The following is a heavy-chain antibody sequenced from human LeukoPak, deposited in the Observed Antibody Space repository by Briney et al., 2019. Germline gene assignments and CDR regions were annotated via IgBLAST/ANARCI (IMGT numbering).Heavy chain of an antibody. CDR1: GFTFSSYG. J-gene: IGHJ6*04. CDR3: AKDGESTGAADV. V-gene: IGHV3-30*18. Sequence: PGGSLRLSCAASGFTFSSYGMHWVRLAPGKGLEWVAVISYDGSNKYYADSVKGRFTISRDNSKNTLYLQMNSLRAEDTAVYYCAKDGESTGAADVWGKGTTVTVSS. D-gene: IGHD4-17*01. CDR2: ISYDGSNK.